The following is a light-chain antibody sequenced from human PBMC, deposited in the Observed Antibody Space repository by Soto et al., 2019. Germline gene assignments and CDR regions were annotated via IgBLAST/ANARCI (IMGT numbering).Light chain of an antibody. J-gene: IGKJ1*01. V-gene: IGKV1-5*03. Sequence: DIQMTQSPSTLYGSVGDRDTITCRASQTISSWLAWYQQKPGKAPKLLIYKASTLKSGVLSRFSGSGSGTEFTPTISRLQPDDFATYYCQHYNSYSEAFGQGTKVEL. CDR1: QTISSW. CDR3: QHYNSYSEA. CDR2: KAS.